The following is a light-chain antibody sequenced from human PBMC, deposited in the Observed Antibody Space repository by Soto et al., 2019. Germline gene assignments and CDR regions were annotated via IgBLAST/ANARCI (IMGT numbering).Light chain of an antibody. CDR1: QNVNNY. J-gene: IGKJ1*01. CDR2: DAS. V-gene: IGKV3-11*01. Sequence: IVLTQSPATLFLSPGERATLSCRASQNVNNYLAWYQQKPGQAPRLLIFDASNRATGIPARFSGSGYGTDFTLTISSLEPEDFAVYYCQQRSNWPPWTFGQGTKVDIK. CDR3: QQRSNWPPWT.